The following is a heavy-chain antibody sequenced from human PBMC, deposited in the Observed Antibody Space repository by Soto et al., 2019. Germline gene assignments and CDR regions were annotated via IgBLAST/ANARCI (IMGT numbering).Heavy chain of an antibody. CDR3: TTGRRTFSSCW. D-gene: IGHD6-13*01. CDR2: IQRKIDGGTT. J-gene: IGHJ4*02. Sequence: EVQLVESGGGLVKPGESLRLSCAASGFSFTDARTTWVRQAPGKGLEWVGHIQRKIDGGTTDYAAPVKGRFTISGDDSENTRELQMISLKSEDTAVYYCTTGRRTFSSCWWGQGTLVTVSS. V-gene: IGHV3-15*01. CDR1: GFSFTDAR.